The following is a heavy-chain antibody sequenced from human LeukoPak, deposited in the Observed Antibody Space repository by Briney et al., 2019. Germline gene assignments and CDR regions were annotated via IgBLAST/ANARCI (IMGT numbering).Heavy chain of an antibody. CDR1: GYTFTSYY. CDR2: INPSGGST. J-gene: IGHJ3*02. CDR3: ARDSGRNYYDSSGMGVQAFDI. Sequence: ASVKVSCKASGYTFTSYYMHWVRQAPGQGLEWMGIINPSGGSTSYAQKFQGRVTMTRDTSTSTVYMELSSLRSEDTAVYYCARDSGRNYYDSSGMGVQAFDIWGQGTMVTVSS. D-gene: IGHD3-22*01. V-gene: IGHV1-46*01.